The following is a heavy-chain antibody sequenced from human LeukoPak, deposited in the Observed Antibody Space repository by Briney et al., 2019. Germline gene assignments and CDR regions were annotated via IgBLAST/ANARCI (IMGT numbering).Heavy chain of an antibody. CDR1: GFTFSSYA. CDR2: ISGSGGST. D-gene: IGHD2-2*01. J-gene: IGHJ4*02. Sequence: GGSLRLSCAASGFTFSSYAMSWVRQAPGKGLEWVSAISGSGGSTYYADSVKGRFIISRDNSKNTLYLQMNSLRAEDTAVYYCAKDPTYQLLNTLWGQGTLVTVSS. V-gene: IGHV3-23*01. CDR3: AKDPTYQLLNTL.